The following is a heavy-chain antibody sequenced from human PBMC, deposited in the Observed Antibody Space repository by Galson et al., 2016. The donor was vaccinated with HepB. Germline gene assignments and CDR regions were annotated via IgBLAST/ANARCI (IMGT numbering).Heavy chain of an antibody. CDR3: ATDTSRDDDQ. D-gene: IGHD1-1*01. Sequence: SLRLSCAVSRFTFSSYSMNWVRQAPGKGLEWVSSISSSGRYIYYADSVKGRFTISRDNAKNSLYLQMNSLRAEDTAIYYCATDTSRDDDQWGQGTLVTVSS. J-gene: IGHJ5*02. V-gene: IGHV3-21*01. CDR1: RFTFSSYS. CDR2: ISSSGRYI.